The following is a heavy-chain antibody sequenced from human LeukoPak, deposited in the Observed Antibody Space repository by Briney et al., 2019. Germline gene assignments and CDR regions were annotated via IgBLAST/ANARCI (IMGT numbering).Heavy chain of an antibody. J-gene: IGHJ4*02. D-gene: IGHD6-19*01. CDR1: GFTFSSYW. CDR2: IKQDGSEK. V-gene: IGHV3-7*03. Sequence: GGSLRLSCAASGFTFSSYWMSWVRQAPGKGLEWVANIKQDGSEKYYVDSVKGRFTISRDNAKNSLYLQMNSLRAEDTAVYYCAKDRVALSGPLDYWGQGTLVSVSS. CDR3: AKDRVALSGPLDY.